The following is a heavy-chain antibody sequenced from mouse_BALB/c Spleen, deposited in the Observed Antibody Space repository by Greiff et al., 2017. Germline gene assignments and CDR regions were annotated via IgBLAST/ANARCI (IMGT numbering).Heavy chain of an antibody. D-gene: IGHD2-1*01. V-gene: IGHV3-2*02. J-gene: IGHJ4*01. Sequence: DVQLQESGPGLVKPSQSLSLTCTVTGYSITSDYAWNWIRQFPGNKLEWMGYISYSGSTSYNPSLKSRISITRDTSKNQFFLQLNSVTTEDTATYYCARRGNWAMDYWGQGTSVTASS. CDR2: ISYSGST. CDR1: GYSITSDYA. CDR3: ARRGNWAMDY.